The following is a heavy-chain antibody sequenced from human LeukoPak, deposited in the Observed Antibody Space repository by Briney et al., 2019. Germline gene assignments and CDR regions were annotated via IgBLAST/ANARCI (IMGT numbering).Heavy chain of an antibody. CDR2: IFGSGGSP. CDR3: GKTTVGYSSGQKPAWAIDY. Sequence: GGSLRLSCEASGFTFGSHAMCWVRQAPGKGLEWVAGIFGSGGSPHYADPVRGRFTISRDNSPYPVSLQITSLRAEDTPVYYCGKTTVGYSSGQKPAWAIDYSGHRD. V-gene: IGHV3-23*01. CDR1: GFTFGSHA. J-gene: IGHJ4*03. D-gene: IGHD5-18*01.